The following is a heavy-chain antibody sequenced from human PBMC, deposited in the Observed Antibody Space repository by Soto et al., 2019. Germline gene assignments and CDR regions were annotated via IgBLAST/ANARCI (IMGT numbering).Heavy chain of an antibody. CDR2: MNSDGSTT. V-gene: IGHV3-74*01. CDR3: ARVGRGFWYFDL. J-gene: IGHJ2*01. Sequence: EVQLVESGGGLVQPGGSLRLSCAASGFTFSSYWMHWVRQAPGKGLVWVSRMNSDGSTTSYADSVKGRFTISSRNAKNTVYLQMISLTAEDTAVYYCARVGRGFWYFDLWGRGTLVTVSS. CDR1: GFTFSSYW.